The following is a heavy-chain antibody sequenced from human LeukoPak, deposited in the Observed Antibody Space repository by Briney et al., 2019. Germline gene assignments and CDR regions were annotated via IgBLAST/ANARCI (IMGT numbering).Heavy chain of an antibody. J-gene: IGHJ4*02. CDR3: ARALSSYYYDSSGHRFDY. CDR1: GYTFTSYG. V-gene: IGHV1-18*01. D-gene: IGHD3-22*01. CDR2: ISTYNGNT. Sequence: ASVKVSCKASGYTFTSYGISWVRQAPGQGLEWMGWISTYNGNTNYAQKLQGRVTMTPDTSTSTAYMELRSLRSDDTAVYYCARALSSYYYDSSGHRFDYWGQGTLVTVSS.